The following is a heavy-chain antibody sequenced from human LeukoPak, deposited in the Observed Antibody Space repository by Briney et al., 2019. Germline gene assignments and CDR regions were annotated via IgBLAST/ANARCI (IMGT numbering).Heavy chain of an antibody. CDR2: IYPGDSDT. D-gene: IGHD3-3*01. Sequence: GESLKISCKGSGYSFTSYWIGWVRQMPGKGLEWMGIIYPGDSDTRYSPSFQGQVTISADKSISTAYLQWNSLKASDTAMYYCARYGNDLWSGYSNWFDPWGQGTLVTVSS. J-gene: IGHJ5*02. CDR3: ARYGNDLWSGYSNWFDP. CDR1: GYSFTSYW. V-gene: IGHV5-51*01.